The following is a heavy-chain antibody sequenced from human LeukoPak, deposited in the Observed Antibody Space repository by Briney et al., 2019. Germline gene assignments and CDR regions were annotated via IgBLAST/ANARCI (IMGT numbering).Heavy chain of an antibody. D-gene: IGHD2-2*01. CDR3: ARVIESVVVPAAIDPVGWFDP. CDR1: GGSISSYC. J-gene: IGHJ5*02. Sequence: SETLSLTCTVSGGSISSYCWSWIRQPPGKGLEWIGYIYYSGSTNYNPSFKSRVTISVDTSKNQFSLKLSSVTAADTAVYYCARVIESVVVPAAIDPVGWFDPWGQGTLVTVSS. V-gene: IGHV4-59*08. CDR2: IYYSGST.